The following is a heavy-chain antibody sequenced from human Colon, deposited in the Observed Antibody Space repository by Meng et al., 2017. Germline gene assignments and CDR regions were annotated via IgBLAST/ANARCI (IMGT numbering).Heavy chain of an antibody. J-gene: IGHJ5*02. CDR1: TDSISSTSW. V-gene: IGHV4-4*02. CDR2: TYHSGNI. Sequence: QGQLQESGPGLVKPSETLSLTCVVSTDSISSTSWWSWVRQPPGKWLEWIGATYHSGNIKYNPSLKSRVIISVDKSENQVTLKLSSVTAADTAVYYCVRNFDPWGQGILVTVSS. D-gene: IGHD1-14*01. CDR3: VRNFDP.